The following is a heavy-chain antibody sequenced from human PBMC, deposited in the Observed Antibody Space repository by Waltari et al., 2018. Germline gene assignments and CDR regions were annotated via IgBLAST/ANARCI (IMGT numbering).Heavy chain of an antibody. V-gene: IGHV3-21*01. J-gene: IGHJ6*02. CDR3: ARDPGIAAAGYYYYYGMDV. Sequence: EVQLVESGGGLVKPGGSLRLSCAASGFTLSSYSMNWVRQAPGKGLEWVSSISSSSSYIYYADSVKGRFTISRDNAKNSLYLQMNSLRAEDTAVYYCARDPGIAAAGYYYYYGMDVWGQGTTVTVSS. CDR2: ISSSSSYI. D-gene: IGHD6-13*01. CDR1: GFTLSSYS.